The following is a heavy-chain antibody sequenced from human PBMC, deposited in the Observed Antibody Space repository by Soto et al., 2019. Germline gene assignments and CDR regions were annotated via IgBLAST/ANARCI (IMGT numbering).Heavy chain of an antibody. CDR1: GFTISTYA. V-gene: IGHV3-23*01. Sequence: EVQLLESGGGLVQPGGSLRLSCEASGFTISTYAMSWVRQAPGKGMEWVSAISGSGGSTYYADSVKGRFTISRDNSKNTLYLQMNSLRAEDTAVYYCTKDVQSRITSFGVIITPFDYWGQGTLVTVCS. CDR2: ISGSGGST. D-gene: IGHD3-3*01. CDR3: TKDVQSRITSFGVIITPFDY. J-gene: IGHJ4*02.